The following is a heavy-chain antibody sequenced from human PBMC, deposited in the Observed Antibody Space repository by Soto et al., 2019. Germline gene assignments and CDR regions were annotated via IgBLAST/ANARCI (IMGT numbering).Heavy chain of an antibody. CDR3: VKAFRSGYDYGPFDY. CDR1: GFTFSSYA. Sequence: GGSLRLSCSASGFTFSSYAMHWVRQAPGKGLEYVSAISSNGGSTYYADSVKGRFTISRDNSKNTLYLQMSSLRAEDTAVYYCVKAFRSGYDYGPFDYWGQGTLVTVSS. D-gene: IGHD5-12*01. J-gene: IGHJ4*02. V-gene: IGHV3-64D*08. CDR2: ISSNGGST.